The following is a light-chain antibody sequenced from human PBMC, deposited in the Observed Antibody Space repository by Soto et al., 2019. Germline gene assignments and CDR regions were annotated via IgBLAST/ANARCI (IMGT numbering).Light chain of an antibody. V-gene: IGLV1-51*01. CDR2: HDN. CDR1: SSNIGGNS. J-gene: IGLJ1*01. Sequence: QSVLTQPPSVSAAPGQKVTISCSGSSSNIGGNSVSWYQQLPGTAPTLLIYHDNKRPSGIPDRFSGSKSGTSATLGITGFQTGDEADYYCGSWDSSLSAYVFGTGTKVTVL. CDR3: GSWDSSLSAYV.